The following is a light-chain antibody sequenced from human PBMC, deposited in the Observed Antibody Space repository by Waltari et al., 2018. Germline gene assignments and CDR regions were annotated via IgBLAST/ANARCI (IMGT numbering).Light chain of an antibody. V-gene: IGLV1-44*01. CDR3: AAWDDSLNGPV. Sequence: QSVLTQPPSASGTPGQRVTISCSGSSSKIGSNTVNWYQQLPGTAPKVLIYSNNKRPSGVPDRFSGSKSGTSGSLAISGLQSEDEADYYCAAWDDSLNGPVFGGGTKLTVL. CDR1: SSKIGSNT. J-gene: IGLJ2*01. CDR2: SNN.